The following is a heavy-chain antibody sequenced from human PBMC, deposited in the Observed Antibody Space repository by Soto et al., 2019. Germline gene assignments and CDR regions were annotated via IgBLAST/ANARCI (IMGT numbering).Heavy chain of an antibody. Sequence: ESLTISCTCSGYSFASYWITWVRRKPGKGLEWMGRIDPSDSQTYYSPSFRGHVTISVTKSITTVFLQLSSLRASDTAMYYCARQIYDSDTGPNFQYYFDSWGQGTPVTVSS. CDR2: IDPSDSQT. D-gene: IGHD3-22*01. V-gene: IGHV5-10-1*01. CDR3: ARQIYDSDTGPNFQYYFDS. J-gene: IGHJ4*02. CDR1: GYSFASYW.